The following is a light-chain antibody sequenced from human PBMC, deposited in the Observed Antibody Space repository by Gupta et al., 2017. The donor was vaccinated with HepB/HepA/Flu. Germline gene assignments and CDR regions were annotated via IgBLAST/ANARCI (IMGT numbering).Light chain of an antibody. J-gene: IGLJ2*01. CDR1: SGYSHYS. CDR2: VERSGRY. Sequence: QLMVTHSSSASASLRSSVKLTCTLSSGYSHYSIGWHQQQPGKAPRFLMKVERSGRYNKGSGIPDRFSGSSSGAARYLTISNLQSEDEADYYCETWDSNIRVFGGGTKLTVL. CDR3: ETWDSNIRV. V-gene: IGLV4-60*03.